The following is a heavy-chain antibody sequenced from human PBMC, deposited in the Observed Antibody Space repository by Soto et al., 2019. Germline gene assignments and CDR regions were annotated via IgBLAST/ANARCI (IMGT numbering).Heavy chain of an antibody. V-gene: IGHV3-15*01. CDR2: IKSKTDGGTT. CDR1: GFTFSNAW. D-gene: IGHD2-15*01. CDR3: TREADRSGGSCYSGWFPFDY. J-gene: IGHJ4*02. Sequence: EVQLVESGGGLVKPGGSLRLSCAASGFTFSNAWMSWVRQAPGKGLEWVRRIKSKTDGGTTDYAAPVKGRFTISRDDAKNMRYLQMNSRRTEATAVYYCTREADRSGGSCYSGWFPFDYWGQGTLVTVSS.